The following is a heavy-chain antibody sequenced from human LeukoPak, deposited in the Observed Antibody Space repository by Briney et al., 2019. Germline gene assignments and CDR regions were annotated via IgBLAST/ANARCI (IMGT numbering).Heavy chain of an antibody. V-gene: IGHV1-18*01. CDR1: GYTFTSYG. J-gene: IGHJ5*02. D-gene: IGHD4-17*01. CDR3: ARGAAFTVTTSDNWFDP. CDR2: ISAYNGNT. Sequence: ASVKVSCKASGYTFTSYGISWVRQAPGQGLEWMGWISAYNGNTNYAQKPQGRVTMTTDTSTSTAYMELRSLRSDDTAVYYCARGAAFTVTTSDNWFDPWGQGTLVTVSS.